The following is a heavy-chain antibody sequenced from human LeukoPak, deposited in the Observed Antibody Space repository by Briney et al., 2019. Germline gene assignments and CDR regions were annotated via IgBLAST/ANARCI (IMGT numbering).Heavy chain of an antibody. CDR3: YSMIVVEIRVINDY. Sequence: GGSLRLSCAVSGFTVSSNYMSWVRQAPGKGLEWVSVIYSGGSTYCADSVKGRFTISRDNSKNTLYLQMNSLRAEDTAVYYCYSMIVVEIRVINDYWGQGTLVTVSS. D-gene: IGHD3-22*01. CDR1: GFTVSSNY. V-gene: IGHV3-66*01. J-gene: IGHJ4*02. CDR2: IYSGGST.